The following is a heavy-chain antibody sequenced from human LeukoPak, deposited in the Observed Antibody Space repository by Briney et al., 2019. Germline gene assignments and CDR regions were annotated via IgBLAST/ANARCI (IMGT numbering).Heavy chain of an antibody. D-gene: IGHD1-26*01. Sequence: ASVKVSCKASGGTFSSYAISWVRQAPGQGLEWMGGIIPIFGTANYAQKFQGRVTITADESTSTAYMELSSLRSEDTAVYYCARLYSGSYTIPPQLAFDIWGQGTMVTVSS. J-gene: IGHJ3*02. CDR3: ARLYSGSYTIPPQLAFDI. CDR1: GGTFSSYA. V-gene: IGHV1-69*13. CDR2: IIPIFGTA.